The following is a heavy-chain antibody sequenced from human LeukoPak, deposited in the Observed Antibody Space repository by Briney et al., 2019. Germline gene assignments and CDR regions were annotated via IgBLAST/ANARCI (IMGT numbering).Heavy chain of an antibody. CDR3: AKDGYLWFEKLGHYGMDV. J-gene: IGHJ6*02. D-gene: IGHD3-10*01. CDR1: GFTFSSYA. Sequence: PGGSLRLSCAASGFTFSSYAMHWVRQAPGKGLEWVAAISYDGSNKYYADSVKGRFTISRDNSKNTLYLQMNSLRAEDTAVYYCAKDGYLWFEKLGHYGMDVWGQGTTVTVSS. CDR2: ISYDGSNK. V-gene: IGHV3-30-3*01.